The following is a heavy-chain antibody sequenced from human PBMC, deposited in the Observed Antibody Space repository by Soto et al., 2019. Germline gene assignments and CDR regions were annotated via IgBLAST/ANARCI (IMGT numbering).Heavy chain of an antibody. Sequence: QVQLVQSGAEVRKPGPSVKVSCRASGGTFSDFTVTWVRQAPGQGLEWMGGIIPILEATKYAQTFQDRVTFTADESTSTVFMELSSLRSEDTAVYFCATSYCGNECQPNRAFYYFGWDVWGQGTTVTVSS. CDR1: GGTFSDFT. J-gene: IGHJ6*02. D-gene: IGHD2-21*01. CDR3: ATSYCGNECQPNRAFYYFGWDV. CDR2: IIPILEAT. V-gene: IGHV1-69*01.